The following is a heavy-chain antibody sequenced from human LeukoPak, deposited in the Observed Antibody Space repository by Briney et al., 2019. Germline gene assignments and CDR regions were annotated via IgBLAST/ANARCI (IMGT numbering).Heavy chain of an antibody. CDR2: MNPNSGNT. J-gene: IGHJ3*02. D-gene: IGHD2-2*02. CDR3: ARYCSRTSCYMGDDAFDI. CDR1: GYTFTSYD. V-gene: IGHV1-8*03. Sequence: GASVKVSCKASGYTFTSYDINWVRQATGQGLEWMGWMNPNSGNTGYAQKLQGRVTITRNTSISTAYMELSSLRSEDTAVYYCARYCSRTSCYMGDDAFDIWGQGTMVPVSS.